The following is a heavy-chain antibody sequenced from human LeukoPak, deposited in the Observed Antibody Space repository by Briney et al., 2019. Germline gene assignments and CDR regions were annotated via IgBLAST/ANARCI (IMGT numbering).Heavy chain of an antibody. V-gene: IGHV3-21*01. CDR3: ASSIMITFGGVKDY. Sequence: GGSLRLSCAASGFTFSSYSMNWVRQAPGKGLEWVSSISRSSSYIYYADSVKGRFTISRDNAKNSLYLQMNSLRAEDTAVYYCASSIMITFGGVKDYWGQGTLVTVSS. CDR1: GFTFSSYS. D-gene: IGHD3-16*01. CDR2: ISRSSSYI. J-gene: IGHJ4*02.